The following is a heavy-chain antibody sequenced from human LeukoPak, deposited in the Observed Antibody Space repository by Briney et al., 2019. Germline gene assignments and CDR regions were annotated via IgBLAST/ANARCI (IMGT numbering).Heavy chain of an antibody. V-gene: IGHV4-34*01. D-gene: IGHD3-3*01. CDR1: GGSINSYY. Sequence: PSETLSLTCTVSGGSINSYYWSWIRQPPGKGLEWIGEINHSGSTNYNPSLKSRVTISVDTSKNQFSLKLSSVTAADTAVYYCASRKGYDFWSGYYLHGMDVWGQGTTVTVSS. CDR2: INHSGST. CDR3: ASRKGYDFWSGYYLHGMDV. J-gene: IGHJ6*02.